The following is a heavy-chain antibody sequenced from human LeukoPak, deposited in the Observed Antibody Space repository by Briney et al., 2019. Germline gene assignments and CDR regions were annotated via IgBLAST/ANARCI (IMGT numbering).Heavy chain of an antibody. D-gene: IGHD2-2*01. CDR2: INHSGST. J-gene: IGHJ5*02. CDR3: ARGGGWRPLRYCCSTSCRTINWFDP. Sequence: SETLSLTCAVYGGSFSGYYWSWIRQPPGKGLEWIGEINHSGSTNYNPSLKSRVTISVDTSKNQFSLKLSSVTAADTAVYYCARGGGWRPLRYCCSTSCRTINWFDPWGQGTLVTVSS. V-gene: IGHV4-34*01. CDR1: GGSFSGYY.